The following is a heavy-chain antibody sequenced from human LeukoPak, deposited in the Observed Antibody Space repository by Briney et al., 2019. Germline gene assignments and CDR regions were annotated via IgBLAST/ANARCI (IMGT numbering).Heavy chain of an antibody. Sequence: ASVKVSCKASGYTFTGYYMHWVRQAPGQGLEWMGWINPNSGGTNYAQKFQGRVTMTRDTSISTAYMELSRLRSDDTAVYYCAREFGSRGWSGYQIAYYYMDVWGKGTTVTVSS. J-gene: IGHJ6*03. D-gene: IGHD3-3*01. CDR2: INPNSGGT. V-gene: IGHV1-2*02. CDR1: GYTFTGYY. CDR3: AREFGSRGWSGYQIAYYYMDV.